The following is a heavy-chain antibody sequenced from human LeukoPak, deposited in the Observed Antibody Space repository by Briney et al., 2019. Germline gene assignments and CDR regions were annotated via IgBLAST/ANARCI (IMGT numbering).Heavy chain of an antibody. J-gene: IGHJ5*02. CDR1: GYIFTNHY. CDR2: INPTGTST. CDR3: ARDNSVGEVAWWFDP. Sequence: ASVKVSCKASGYIFTNHYMHWVRQAPGQGLEWVGLINPTGTSTLYAQKFEGRISMTRDLSTTTDYMELSSLRPYDTAVYFCARDNSVGEVAWWFDPWGQGTLVIVSS. V-gene: IGHV1-46*01. D-gene: IGHD3-16*01.